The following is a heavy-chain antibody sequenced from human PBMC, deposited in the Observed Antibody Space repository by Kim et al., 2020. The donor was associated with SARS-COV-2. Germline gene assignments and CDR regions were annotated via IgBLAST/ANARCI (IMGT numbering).Heavy chain of an antibody. J-gene: IGHJ6*02. V-gene: IGHV3-30*18. CDR2: ISYDGSNK. Sequence: GGSLRLSCAASGFSFDSSGMHWVRQAPGKGLEWVAVISYDGSNKDYADSVKGRFTISRDNSKNTLYLQMNSLRVEDTAVYYCAKDSYLLTISFAGYYRGMDVWGQGTTVTVSS. CDR1: GFSFDSSG. CDR3: AKDSYLLTISFAGYYRGMDV. D-gene: IGHD3-9*01.